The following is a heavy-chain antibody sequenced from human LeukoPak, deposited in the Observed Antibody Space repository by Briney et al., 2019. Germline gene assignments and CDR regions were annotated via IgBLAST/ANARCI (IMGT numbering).Heavy chain of an antibody. J-gene: IGHJ4*02. Sequence: GGSLRLSCAASGFPLSSYRMSWVRQAPGKGLGWVANIKEDGSEKYYVDSVKGRFTISRDNAKNSLYLQMNSLRAEDTAVYYCARGPTRANSSDYWGQGARLTVSS. V-gene: IGHV3-7*01. CDR2: IKEDGSEK. CDR1: GFPLSSYR. CDR3: ARGPTRANSSDY. D-gene: IGHD2/OR15-2a*01.